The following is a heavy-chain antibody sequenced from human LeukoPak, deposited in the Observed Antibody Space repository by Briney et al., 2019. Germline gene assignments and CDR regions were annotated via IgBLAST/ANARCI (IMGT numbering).Heavy chain of an antibody. D-gene: IGHD2-8*02. J-gene: IGHJ3*02. V-gene: IGHV1-58*01. CDR2: IVVGSGNT. CDR3: AAAPKTNAWYWDDAFDI. Sequence: SVTVSFKASGFTFTTSAVQWVRQARGQRLEWIGRIVVGSGNTDHSHKFQGRLTLTRDISTNTAYMELSSLTSDDTAVYYCAAAPKTNAWYWDDAFDIWGQGTMVTVSS. CDR1: GFTFTTSA.